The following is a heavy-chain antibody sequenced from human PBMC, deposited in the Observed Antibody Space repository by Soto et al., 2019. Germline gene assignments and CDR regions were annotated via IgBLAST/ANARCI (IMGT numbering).Heavy chain of an antibody. CDR2: INPYNGDT. V-gene: IGHV1-18*01. CDR1: GYTFSSYG. CDR3: ARLMGGQVYSVDY. D-gene: IGHD6-13*01. Sequence: QVQLMQSGAEVKKPGASVRVSCKASGYTFSSYGVNWVRQAPGQGLEWMGRINPYNGDTNFAQRFQGRVTMTTDTSTTTAYMELTSLRSDDTAVYYCARLMGGQVYSVDYWGQGTLVAVSS. J-gene: IGHJ4*02.